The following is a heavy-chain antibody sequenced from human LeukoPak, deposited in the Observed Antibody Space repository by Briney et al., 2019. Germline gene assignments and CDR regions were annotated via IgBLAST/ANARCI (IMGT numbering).Heavy chain of an antibody. CDR1: GGSISSYY. CDR3: AGSSWPYYYYYVDV. V-gene: IGHV4-59*01. J-gene: IGHJ6*03. D-gene: IGHD6-13*01. Sequence: SETLSLTCTVSGGSISSYYWSWIRQPPGKGLEWIGYIYYSGSTNYNPSLKSRVTISVDTSKNQFSLKLSSVTAADTAVYYCAGSSWPYYYYYVDVWGKGTTVTVSS. CDR2: IYYSGST.